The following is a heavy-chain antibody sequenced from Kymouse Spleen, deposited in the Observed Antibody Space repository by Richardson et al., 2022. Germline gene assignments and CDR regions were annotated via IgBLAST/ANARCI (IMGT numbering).Heavy chain of an antibody. V-gene: IGHV3-48*02. J-gene: IGHJ2*01. CDR2: ISSSSSTI. CDR1: GFTFSSYS. CDR3: ARPYSNYVIGYFDL. D-gene: IGHD4-11,IGHD4-11*01. Sequence: EVQLVESGGGLVQPGGSLRLSCAASGFTFSSYSMNWVRQAPGKGLEWVSYISSSSSTIYYADSVKGRFTISRDNAKNSLYLQMNSLRDEDTAVYYCARPYSNYVIGYFDLWGRGTLVTVSS.